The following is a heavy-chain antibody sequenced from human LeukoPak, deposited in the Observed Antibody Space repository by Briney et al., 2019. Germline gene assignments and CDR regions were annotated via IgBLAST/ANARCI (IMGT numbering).Heavy chain of an antibody. CDR1: GGSISGRY. CDR2: WRYDGSP. V-gene: IGHV4-59*08. Sequence: SETLSLTCAVSGGSISGRYWSWIRQPPGKGLEWIANWRYDGSPNYTPALESRATISLDTSKNQFSLRLTSVTAADTAVYYCVVTQKWLAFDYWGQGILVTVSS. CDR3: VVTQKWLAFDY. D-gene: IGHD6-19*01. J-gene: IGHJ4*02.